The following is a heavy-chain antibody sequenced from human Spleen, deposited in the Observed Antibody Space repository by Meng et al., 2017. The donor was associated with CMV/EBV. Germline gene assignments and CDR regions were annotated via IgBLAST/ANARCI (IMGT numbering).Heavy chain of an antibody. CDR2: IYYSGST. V-gene: IGHV4-59*01. CDR3: ARESPCCTSTSCLSFDY. Sequence: GSLRLSCTVSGGSITSYYWSWIRQPPGKGLEWIGYIYYSGSTNYNPSLKSRVTISVDTSKNQFSLKLSSVTAADTAVYYCARESPCCTSTSCLSFDYWGQGTLVTVSS. D-gene: IGHD2-2*01. J-gene: IGHJ4*02. CDR1: GGSITSYY.